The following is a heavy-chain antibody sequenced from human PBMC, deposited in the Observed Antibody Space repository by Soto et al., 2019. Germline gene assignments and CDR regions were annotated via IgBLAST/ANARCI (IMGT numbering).Heavy chain of an antibody. CDR1: GFTFSSYG. J-gene: IGHJ5*02. V-gene: IGHV3-30*18. Sequence: GGSLRLSCAASGFTFSSYGMHWVRQAPGKGLEWVAVISYDGSNKYYADSVKGRFTICRDNSKNTLYLQMNSLRAEDTAVYYCAKDVITMVRDPKNWFDPWGQGTLVTVSS. CDR2: ISYDGSNK. D-gene: IGHD3-10*01. CDR3: AKDVITMVRDPKNWFDP.